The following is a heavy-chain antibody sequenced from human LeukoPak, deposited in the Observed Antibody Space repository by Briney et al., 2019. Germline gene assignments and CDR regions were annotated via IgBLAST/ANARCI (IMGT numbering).Heavy chain of an antibody. V-gene: IGHV1-69*13. CDR2: IIPIFGTA. Sequence: AASVKVSCKASGGTFSSYAISWVRQAPGQGLEWMGGIIPIFGTANYAQKFQGRVTITADESTSTAYMELRSLRSDDTAVYYCARGGSSSLMDVWGKGTAVTVSS. J-gene: IGHJ6*03. CDR1: GGTFSSYA. CDR3: ARGGSSSLMDV. D-gene: IGHD6-6*01.